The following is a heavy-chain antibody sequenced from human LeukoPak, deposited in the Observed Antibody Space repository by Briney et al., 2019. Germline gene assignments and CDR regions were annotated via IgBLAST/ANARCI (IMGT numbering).Heavy chain of an antibody. CDR1: GGSISSYY. CDR2: IYYSGST. Sequence: PSETLSLTCTVSGGSISSYYWSWIRQPPGKGLEWIGYIYYSGSTNYNPSLKRRVTISVDTSKNQFSLKLSSVTAADTAVYYCARSGEGYYYGMDVWGQGTTVTVSS. V-gene: IGHV4-59*01. CDR3: ARSGEGYYYGMDV. J-gene: IGHJ6*02. D-gene: IGHD2-15*01.